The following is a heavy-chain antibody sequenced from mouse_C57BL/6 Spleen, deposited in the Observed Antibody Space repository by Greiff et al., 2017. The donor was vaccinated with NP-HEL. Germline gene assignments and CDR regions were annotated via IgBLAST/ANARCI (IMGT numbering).Heavy chain of an antibody. CDR2: IYPGSGST. V-gene: IGHV1-55*01. CDR1: GYTFTSYW. Sequence: QVQLQQSGAELVKPGASVKMSCKASGYTFTSYWITWVKQRPGQGLEWIGDIYPGSGSTNYNEKFKSKATLTVDTSSSTAYMQLSSLTSEDSAVYYCARAFYYYGSSYDYYAMDYWGQGTSVTVSS. J-gene: IGHJ4*01. CDR3: ARAFYYYGSSYDYYAMDY. D-gene: IGHD1-1*01.